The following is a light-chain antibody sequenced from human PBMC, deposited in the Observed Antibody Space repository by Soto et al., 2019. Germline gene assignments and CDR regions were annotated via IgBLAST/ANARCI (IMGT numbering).Light chain of an antibody. Sequence: QLVLTQSPSASASLGASVKLTCTLSSGHSSYAIAWHQQQPEKGPRYLMKLNSDGSPSKGDGIPDRFSGSSSGAERYLTISSLQSDDEADYYCQTWGTGIHVVFGGGTKVTVL. J-gene: IGLJ2*01. V-gene: IGLV4-69*01. CDR1: SGHSSYA. CDR3: QTWGTGIHVV. CDR2: LNSDGSP.